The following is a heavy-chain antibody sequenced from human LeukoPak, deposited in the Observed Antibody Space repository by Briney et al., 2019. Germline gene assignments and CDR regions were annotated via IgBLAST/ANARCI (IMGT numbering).Heavy chain of an antibody. D-gene: IGHD3-22*01. CDR2: IIPILGIA. Sequence: SVKVSCKASGGTFSSYAISWVRQAPGQGLEWMGRIIPILGIANYAQKFQGRVTITADKSTSTAYMELSGLRSEDTAVYYCARGRPNYYDSSGYGFYYWGQGTLVTVSS. V-gene: IGHV1-69*04. CDR1: GGTFSSYA. J-gene: IGHJ4*02. CDR3: ARGRPNYYDSSGYGFYY.